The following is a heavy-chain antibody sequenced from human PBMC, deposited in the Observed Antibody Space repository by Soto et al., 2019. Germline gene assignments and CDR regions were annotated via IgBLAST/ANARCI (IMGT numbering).Heavy chain of an antibody. J-gene: IGHJ4*02. Sequence: QVQLVQSGAEVKKPGSSVKVSCKASGGTFRSYAISWVRQAPGQGLEWMGGIIPIFGTANYAQKFQGRVTITADESTSTAYMELSSLRSEDTAVYYCARAKHYYDSSGYYYSDYWGQGTLVTVSS. D-gene: IGHD3-22*01. CDR1: GGTFRSYA. V-gene: IGHV1-69*01. CDR2: IIPIFGTA. CDR3: ARAKHYYDSSGYYYSDY.